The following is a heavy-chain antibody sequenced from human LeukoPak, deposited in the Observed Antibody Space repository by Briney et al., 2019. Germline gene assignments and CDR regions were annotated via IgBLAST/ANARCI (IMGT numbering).Heavy chain of an antibody. J-gene: IGHJ4*02. CDR3: ARVYQGVAIFDGIDY. Sequence: GGSLRLSCVASGFTFSSYSMNWVRQAPGKGLEWVSSISRSSSYVNYADSLKGRFTISRDNAKNSVYLQMNSLRAEDTAAYYCARVYQGVAIFDGIDYWGQGTLVTVSS. V-gene: IGHV3-21*01. CDR2: ISRSSSYV. D-gene: IGHD3-3*01. CDR1: GFTFSSYS.